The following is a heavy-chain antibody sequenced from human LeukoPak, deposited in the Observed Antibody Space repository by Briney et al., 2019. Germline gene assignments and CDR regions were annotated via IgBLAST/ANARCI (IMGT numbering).Heavy chain of an antibody. CDR1: GYTLTELS. CDR3: ASAPVGCGGDCYHYYFDY. V-gene: IGHV1-24*01. J-gene: IGHJ4*02. D-gene: IGHD2-21*02. CDR2: FDPEDGET. Sequence: ASVKVSCKVSGYTLTELSMHWVRQAPGKGLEWMGGFDPEDGETIYARKFQGRVTMTEDTSTDTAYMELSSLRSEDTAVYYCASAPVGCGGDCYHYYFDYWGQGTLVTVSS.